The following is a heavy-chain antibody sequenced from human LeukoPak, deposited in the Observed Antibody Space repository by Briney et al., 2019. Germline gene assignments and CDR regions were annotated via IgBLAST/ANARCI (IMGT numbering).Heavy chain of an antibody. CDR3: ARHRERAAALLCAFDI. D-gene: IGHD6-13*01. Sequence: GASVKVSCKASGYTFTGYYVHWVRQAPGQGLEWMGWINPNSGGTNYAQKFQGRVTMTRDTSISTAYLQWSGLKASDTAIYYCARHRERAAALLCAFDIWGQGTMVTVSS. V-gene: IGHV1-2*02. CDR2: INPNSGGT. CDR1: GYTFTGYY. J-gene: IGHJ3*02.